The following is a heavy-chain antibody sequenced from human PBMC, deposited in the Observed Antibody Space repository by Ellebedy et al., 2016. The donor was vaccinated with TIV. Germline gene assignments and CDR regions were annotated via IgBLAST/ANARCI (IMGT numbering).Heavy chain of an antibody. Sequence: GGSLRLSCAASGFIFDNYAMHWVRQPPGKGLEWVSLIVGDGGTTYYAESVKGRFTISRDNSRHSLYLQMNTLRPEDTALYYCAKDTRIAGGMDVWGQGTTVTVSS. D-gene: IGHD2/OR15-2a*01. J-gene: IGHJ6*02. V-gene: IGHV3-43*02. CDR1: GFIFDNYA. CDR3: AKDTRIAGGMDV. CDR2: IVGDGGTT.